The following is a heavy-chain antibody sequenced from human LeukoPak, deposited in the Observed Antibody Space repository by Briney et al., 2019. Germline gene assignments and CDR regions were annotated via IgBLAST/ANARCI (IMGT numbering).Heavy chain of an antibody. CDR3: ARIPPGFYYYGMDV. Sequence: SGPTLVNPTQTLTPTFTLSWFSLSTIGMCVSWIRQPPGKALEWLALIDWDDDKYYSTSLKTRLTISKETSKNQVVLTMTNMEPVDTATYYCARIPPGFYYYGMDVWGQGTTVTVSS. J-gene: IGHJ6*02. CDR2: IDWDDDK. CDR1: WFSLSTIGMC. V-gene: IGHV2-70*01.